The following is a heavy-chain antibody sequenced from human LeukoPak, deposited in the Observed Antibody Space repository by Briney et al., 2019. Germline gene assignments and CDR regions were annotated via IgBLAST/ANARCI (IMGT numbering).Heavy chain of an antibody. D-gene: IGHD2-21*01. CDR3: VKDPRDTYGTNWFVS. J-gene: IGHJ5*01. CDR1: GFSFGNYA. Sequence: GGSLRLSCVPSGFSFGNYAMSWVRQAPGKGLQWVSQISGTGGATWYAGFARDRFTISRDNSKKTLYLQMSGLRVEDTAMYYCVKDPRDTYGTNWFVSWGQGTLLIVSS. CDR2: ISGTGGAT. V-gene: IGHV3-23*01.